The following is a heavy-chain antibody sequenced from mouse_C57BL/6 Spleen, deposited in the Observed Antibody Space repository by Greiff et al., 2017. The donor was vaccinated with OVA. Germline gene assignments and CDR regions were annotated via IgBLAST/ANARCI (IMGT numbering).Heavy chain of an antibody. V-gene: IGHV1-50*01. CDR2: IDPSDSYT. J-gene: IGHJ2*01. D-gene: IGHD1-1*01. Sequence: QVQLKQPGAELVKPGASVKLSCKASGYTFTSYWMQWVKQRPGQGLEWIGEIDPSDSYTNYNQKFKGKATLTVDTSSSTAYMQLSSLTSEDSAVYYCARGNYGSRYFDYWGQGTTLTVSS. CDR3: ARGNYGSRYFDY. CDR1: GYTFTSYW.